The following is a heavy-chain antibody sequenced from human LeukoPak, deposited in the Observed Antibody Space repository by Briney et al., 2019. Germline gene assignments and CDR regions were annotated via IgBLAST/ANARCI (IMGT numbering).Heavy chain of an antibody. CDR2: IYHSGST. D-gene: IGHD2-2*01. V-gene: IGHV4-59*08. J-gene: IGHJ6*03. CDR3: ARLPATYYMDV. CDR1: GGSISSYY. Sequence: SETLSLTCTVSGGSISSYYWSWIRQPPGKGLEWIGSIYHSGSTYYNPSLKSRVAISVDTSKNQFSLKLSSVTAADTAVYYCARLPATYYMDVWGKGTTVTVSS.